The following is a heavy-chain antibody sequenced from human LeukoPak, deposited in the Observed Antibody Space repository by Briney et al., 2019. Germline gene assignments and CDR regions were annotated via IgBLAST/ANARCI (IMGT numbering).Heavy chain of an antibody. Sequence: PGGSLRLSCAASGFTFTTYSMNWVRQAPGKGPEWVSYISSSSSTIYYADSVKGRFTISRDNAKDSLYLQMNTLRAEDTAVYYCAREYSSSSGRAFDIWGQGTMVTVSS. CDR1: GFTFTTYS. V-gene: IGHV3-48*01. D-gene: IGHD6-6*01. CDR3: AREYSSSSGRAFDI. J-gene: IGHJ3*02. CDR2: ISSSSSTI.